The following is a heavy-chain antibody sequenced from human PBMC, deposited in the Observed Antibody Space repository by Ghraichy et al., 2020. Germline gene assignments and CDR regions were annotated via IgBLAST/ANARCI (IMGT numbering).Heavy chain of an antibody. CDR1: GFDDSINL. V-gene: IGHV3-53*01. J-gene: IGHJ3*02. Sequence: GESLNISCVGSGFDDSINLMSWVRQAPGKGLEWVSAIYSGGTTDYADSVKGRFTFSRDNSKNTVYLQMNSLRVDDTAVYYCARDLWAFDIWGQGTLVTVSS. CDR3: ARDLWAFDI. D-gene: IGHD2-21*01. CDR2: IYSGGTT.